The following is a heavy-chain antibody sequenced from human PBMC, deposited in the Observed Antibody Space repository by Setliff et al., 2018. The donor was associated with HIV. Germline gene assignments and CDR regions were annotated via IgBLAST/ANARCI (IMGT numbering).Heavy chain of an antibody. CDR2: ITAVGTT. CDR3: AKAAGMTCSGSSCYSDY. D-gene: IGHD2-15*01. Sequence: GGSLRLSCAASGFTFSSYAMSCVRQAPGKGLEWVSIITAVGTTYYADSVKGRFTISRDNSKSTLYLQMNSLRAEDTAVYSCAKAAGMTCSGSSCYSDYWGQGTLVTVSS. CDR1: GFTFSSYA. J-gene: IGHJ4*02. V-gene: IGHV3-23*01.